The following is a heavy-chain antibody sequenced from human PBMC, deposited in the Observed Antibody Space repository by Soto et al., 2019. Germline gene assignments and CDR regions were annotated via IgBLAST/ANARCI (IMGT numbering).Heavy chain of an antibody. CDR3: AREPIDYGDYADAFDI. Sequence: QVQLQESGPGLVKPSQTLSLTCTVSGGSISSGDYYWSWIRQPPGKGLEWIGYIYYSGSTYYNPSLKSRVTISLDTSKTQFSLKLSSVTAADTAVYYCAREPIDYGDYADAFDIWGQGTMVTVSS. D-gene: IGHD4-17*01. J-gene: IGHJ3*02. CDR1: GGSISSGDYY. V-gene: IGHV4-30-4*01. CDR2: IYYSGST.